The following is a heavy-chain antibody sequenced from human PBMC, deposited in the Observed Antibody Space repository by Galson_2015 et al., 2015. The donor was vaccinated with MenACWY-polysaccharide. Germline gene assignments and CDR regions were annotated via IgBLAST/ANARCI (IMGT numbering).Heavy chain of an antibody. Sequence: PALVKPTQTLTLTCTFSGFSLSTSGVGVGWIRQPPGKALEWLALIYWDDDKRYSPSLKSRLTITKDTSKNQVVLTMTNMDPVDTATYYCAHVGGDTAMAHPDYWGQGTQVTVSS. CDR3: AHVGGDTAMAHPDY. V-gene: IGHV2-5*02. CDR2: IYWDDDK. D-gene: IGHD5-18*01. J-gene: IGHJ4*02. CDR1: GFSLSTSGVG.